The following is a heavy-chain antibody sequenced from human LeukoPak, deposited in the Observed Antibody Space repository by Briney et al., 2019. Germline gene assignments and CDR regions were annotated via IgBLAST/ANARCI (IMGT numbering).Heavy chain of an antibody. D-gene: IGHD3-3*01. J-gene: IGHJ4*02. V-gene: IGHV1-18*01. CDR1: GYTFTSYG. CDR3: ARDRMSRYDFWSGFPAYEMGY. Sequence: ASVKVSCKASGYTFTSYGISWVRQAPGQGLEWMGWISAYNGNTNYAQKLQGRVTMTTDTSTSTAYMELRSLRSDDTAVYYCARDRMSRYDFWSGFPAYEMGYWGQGTLVTVSS. CDR2: ISAYNGNT.